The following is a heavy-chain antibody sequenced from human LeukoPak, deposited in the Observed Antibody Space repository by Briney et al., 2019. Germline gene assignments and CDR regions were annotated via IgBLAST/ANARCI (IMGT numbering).Heavy chain of an antibody. J-gene: IGHJ3*02. CDR3: ARDPARGAFDI. CDR1: GFTFDDYT. Sequence: PGGSLRLSCAASGFTFDDYTMHWVRQAPGKGLEWVSYISSSGSTIYYADSVKGRFTISRDNAKNSLYLQMNSLRAEDTAVYYCARDPARGAFDIWGQGTMVTVSS. V-gene: IGHV3-48*03. CDR2: ISSSGSTI.